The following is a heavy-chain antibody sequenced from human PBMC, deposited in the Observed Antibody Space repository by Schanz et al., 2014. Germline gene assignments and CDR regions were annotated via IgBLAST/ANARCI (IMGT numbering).Heavy chain of an antibody. CDR3: VGIHVAVAEAFY. CDR1: RFTFSDYW. D-gene: IGHD6-19*01. V-gene: IGHV3-7*01. Sequence: EVQLVESGGGLVQPGGSLRLSCAASRFTFSDYWMSWVRQAPGKGLEWVANMNQDGSVKNYVDSVKGRFTISRDNAKNTMYLQMNSLRPEDTALNYCVGIHVAVAEAFYWGQGALVIVS. J-gene: IGHJ4*02. CDR2: MNQDGSVK.